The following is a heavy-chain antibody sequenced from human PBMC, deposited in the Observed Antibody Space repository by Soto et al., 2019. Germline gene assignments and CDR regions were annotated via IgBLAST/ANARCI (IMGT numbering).Heavy chain of an antibody. CDR2: ISTYNGNT. D-gene: IGHD3-22*01. CDR1: GYTFSTYG. V-gene: IGHV1-18*01. J-gene: IGHJ4*02. Sequence: QVQLVQSGAEVKKPGASVKVSCKASGYTFSTYGVSWVRQAPGQGLDWLGWISTYNGNTRYAERLQGRVTMTTDTTKNTADMELRNLISDDTAVYYCARGLTYYYDNSANYFLDYWGQGTLGTVSS. CDR3: ARGLTYYYDNSANYFLDY.